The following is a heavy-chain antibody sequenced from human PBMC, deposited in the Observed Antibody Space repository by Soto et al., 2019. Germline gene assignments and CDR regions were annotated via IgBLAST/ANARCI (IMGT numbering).Heavy chain of an antibody. D-gene: IGHD5-18*01. CDR1: GGSISSSSYY. V-gene: IGHV4-39*01. J-gene: IGHJ6*02. Sequence: SETLSLTCTVSGGSISSSSYYWGWIRQPPGKGLEWIGSIFYSGSTYYNPSLKSRVTISVDTSKNQFSLKLSSVTAADTAVYYCACIVSGGYSYGFYYYGMDVWGQGTTVT. CDR2: IFYSGST. CDR3: ACIVSGGYSYGFYYYGMDV.